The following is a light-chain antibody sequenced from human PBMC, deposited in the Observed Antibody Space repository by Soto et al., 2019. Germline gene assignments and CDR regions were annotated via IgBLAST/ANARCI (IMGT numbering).Light chain of an antibody. CDR1: ESLVYSDGIAY. J-gene: IGKJ5*01. CDR3: MQATHWPIT. Sequence: VTKSQLTLRGTLGQPDSISFSSNESLVYSDGIAYFSWFQQRPGRSPSRLIYKVSNRDSGVPARFSGSGSGTDFALKISGVEVDDVGLYYCMQATHWPITFGQGTRLEIK. CDR2: KVS. V-gene: IGKV2-30*01.